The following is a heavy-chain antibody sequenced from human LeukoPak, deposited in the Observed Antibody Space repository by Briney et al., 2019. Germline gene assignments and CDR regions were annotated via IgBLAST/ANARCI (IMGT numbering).Heavy chain of an antibody. CDR1: GGSISTFY. J-gene: IGHJ4*02. CDR3: ARGGTYYTSGSYLGY. V-gene: IGHV4-59*01. Sequence: SETLSLTCAVSGGSISTFYWSWIRQPPGKGLEWIGYIYHRGSATYNPSLKSRVAISLDTSKNQFSLKLSSVTAADTAVYYCARGGTYYTSGSYLGYWGQGTLVTVSS. D-gene: IGHD3-10*01. CDR2: IYHRGSA.